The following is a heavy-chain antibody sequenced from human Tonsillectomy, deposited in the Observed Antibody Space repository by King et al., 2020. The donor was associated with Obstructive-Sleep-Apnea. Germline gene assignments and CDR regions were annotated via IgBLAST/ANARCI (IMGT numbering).Heavy chain of an antibody. CDR3: ARVKFEDSSGYYYFDY. Sequence: QLQESGPGLVKPSETLSLTCTVSGGSISSYYWSWIRQPPGKGLEWIGYIYYSGSTNYNPSLKSRVTISVDTSKNQFSLKPSSVTAADTAVYYCARVKFEDSSGYYYFDYWGQGTLVTVSS. V-gene: IGHV4-59*01. CDR1: GGSISSYY. D-gene: IGHD3-22*01. CDR2: IYYSGST. J-gene: IGHJ4*02.